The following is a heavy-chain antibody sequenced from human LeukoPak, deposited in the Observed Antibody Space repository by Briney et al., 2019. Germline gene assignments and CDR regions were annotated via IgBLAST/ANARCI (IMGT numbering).Heavy chain of an antibody. Sequence: GGSLRLSCAASGFSFSSYWMHWVRQAPGKGLEWVANMKQDGGEKYYVDSVKGRFTISRDNAKNTLYLQMNSLRAEDTAVYYCAKAPYYYGSGSYHDYWGQGTLVTVSS. CDR1: GFSFSSYW. V-gene: IGHV3-7*03. D-gene: IGHD3-10*01. J-gene: IGHJ4*02. CDR2: MKQDGGEK. CDR3: AKAPYYYGSGSYHDY.